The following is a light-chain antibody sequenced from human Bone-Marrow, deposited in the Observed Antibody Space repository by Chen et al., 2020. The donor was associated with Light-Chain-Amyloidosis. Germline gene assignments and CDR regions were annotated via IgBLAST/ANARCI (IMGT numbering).Light chain of an antibody. V-gene: IGLV2-14*01. CDR2: EVT. J-gene: IGLJ1*01. CDR1: SRAVGGDNH. CDR3: SSYTITNTLV. Sequence: QSALTQPASVSGSPGQSLTISCTGTSRAVGGDNHVSWYQQHPDKAPKLMIYEVTNRPSWVPDRFSGSKSDNTASLTISGLQTEDEADYFCSSYTITNTLVFGSGTRVTVL.